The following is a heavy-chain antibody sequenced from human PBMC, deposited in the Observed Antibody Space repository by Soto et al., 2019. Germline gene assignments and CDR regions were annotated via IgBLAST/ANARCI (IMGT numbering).Heavy chain of an antibody. J-gene: IGHJ6*02. CDR2: IIPIFGTA. CDR1: GGTFSSYA. CDR3: ASTGYCGGDCYTGYYYYGMDV. D-gene: IGHD2-21*02. Sequence: QVQLVQSGAEVKKPGSSVKVSRKASGGTFSSYAISWVRQAPGQGLEWMGGIIPIFGTANYAQKFQGRVTITADESTSTAXMELSSLRSEDTAVYYCASTGYCGGDCYTGYYYYGMDVWGQGTTVTVSS. V-gene: IGHV1-69*01.